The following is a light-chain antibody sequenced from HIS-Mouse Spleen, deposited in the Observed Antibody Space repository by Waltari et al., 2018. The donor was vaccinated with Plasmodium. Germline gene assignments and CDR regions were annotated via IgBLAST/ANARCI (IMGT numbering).Light chain of an antibody. J-gene: IGKJ1*01. Sequence: EIVLTQSPGSLSLSPGERATLSCMASQSVSSRYLACYQQQPGQAPRLLSYGASSRATGIPDRFSGSGSGTDFTLTISRLEPEDFAVYYCQQYGSSSWTFGQGTKVEIK. CDR2: GAS. V-gene: IGKV3-20*01. CDR3: QQYGSSSWT. CDR1: QSVSSRY.